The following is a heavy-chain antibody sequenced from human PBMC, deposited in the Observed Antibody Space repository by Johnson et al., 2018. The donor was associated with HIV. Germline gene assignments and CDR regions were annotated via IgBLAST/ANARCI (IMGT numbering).Heavy chain of an antibody. Sequence: QMLLVESGGGVVQPGRSLRLSCAASGFTFSSYGMHWVRQAPGKGLEWVAVIWYDGSNKYYADSVKGRFTISRDNSKNTLYLKMNSLRAEDTAVYYCAKDLGTGDDAFDIWGQGTMVTVSS. J-gene: IGHJ3*02. CDR1: GFTFSSYG. CDR3: AKDLGTGDDAFDI. CDR2: IWYDGSNK. V-gene: IGHV3-33*06. D-gene: IGHD7-27*01.